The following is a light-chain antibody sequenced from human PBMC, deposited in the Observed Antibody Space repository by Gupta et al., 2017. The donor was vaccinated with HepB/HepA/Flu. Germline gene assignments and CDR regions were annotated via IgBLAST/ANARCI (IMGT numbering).Light chain of an antibody. J-gene: IGKJ1*01. CDR2: WAS. CDR1: QNRLYSSNNKNY. CDR3: QQDDSSLWT. Sequence: DIVMTQSPYSLAVSLGERATIDCKSSQNRLYSSNNKNYLAWYQQKPGQPPRLLIYWASTRESGVPDRFSGRGSGTXFTLTIXSLHAEDVAVYYCQQDDSSLWTFGXGTKVEIK. V-gene: IGKV4-1*01.